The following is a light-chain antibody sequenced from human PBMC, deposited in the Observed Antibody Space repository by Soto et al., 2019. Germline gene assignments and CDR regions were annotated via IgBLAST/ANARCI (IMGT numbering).Light chain of an antibody. Sequence: QTVVTQPPSASGTPGQRVTISCSGSSSNIGSNTVNWYQQLPGTAPKLLIYSNNQRRSGVPDRFSGSKSGTSASLAISGLQSEDEADYYCAAWDDSLNGRIFGTGTKVTVL. J-gene: IGLJ1*01. V-gene: IGLV1-44*01. CDR2: SNN. CDR3: AAWDDSLNGRI. CDR1: SSNIGSNT.